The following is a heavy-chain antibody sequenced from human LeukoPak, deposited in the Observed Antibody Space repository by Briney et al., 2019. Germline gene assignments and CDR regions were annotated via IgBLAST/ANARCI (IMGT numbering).Heavy chain of an antibody. CDR1: GFTFSSYG. V-gene: IGHV3-30*02. J-gene: IGHJ5*02. Sequence: PGGSLRLSCAASGFTFSSYGMHWVRQAPGKGLEWVAVIWYGGSNKYYADSVKGRFTISRDNSKNTLYLQMNSLRAEDTAVYYCAKDLRIRFHDGNWFDPWGQGTLVTVSS. D-gene: IGHD3-3*01. CDR3: AKDLRIRFHDGNWFDP. CDR2: IWYGGSNK.